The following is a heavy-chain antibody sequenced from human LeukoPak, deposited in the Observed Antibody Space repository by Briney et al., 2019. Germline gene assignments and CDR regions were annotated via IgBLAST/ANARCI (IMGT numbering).Heavy chain of an antibody. CDR2: ISGSGDNT. Sequence: GGSLRLSCAASGFMFRNHGMNWVRQAPGKGLEWLSTISGSGDNTYYADSVKGRFTVSRDNSKNTLYLQMNSLRVEDTAVYYCAKAVYDYGDGIKYYFDYWGQGTLVTVSS. V-gene: IGHV3-23*01. CDR1: GFMFRNHG. D-gene: IGHD4-17*01. J-gene: IGHJ4*02. CDR3: AKAVYDYGDGIKYYFDY.